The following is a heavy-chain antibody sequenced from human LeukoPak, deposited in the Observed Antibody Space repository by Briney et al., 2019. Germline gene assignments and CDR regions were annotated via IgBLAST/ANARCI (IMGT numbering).Heavy chain of an antibody. CDR1: GFSINTAHY. V-gene: IGHV4-38-2*01. Sequence: PSETLSLTSAVSGFSINTAHYWGWVRQPPGEGLEWIGSISHSGNAYYNPSLKSRVTISLDASKNQFSLKVTSLTAADTAVYYCARGMSSVAAVGLWGRGTLVTVSS. CDR3: ARGMSSVAAVGL. D-gene: IGHD6-13*01. CDR2: ISHSGNA. J-gene: IGHJ1*01.